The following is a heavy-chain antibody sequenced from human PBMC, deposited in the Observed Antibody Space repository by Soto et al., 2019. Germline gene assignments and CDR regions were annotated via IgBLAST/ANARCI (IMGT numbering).Heavy chain of an antibody. J-gene: IGHJ4*02. D-gene: IGHD3-16*02. CDR2: INPIIGRT. CDR1: GGTFSSYA. Sequence: SVKVSCKASGGTFSSYAISWVRQAPGQGLEWMGGINPIIGRTNYAQKFQGRVTMTTDTSISTAYMELSRLRSDDTAVYYCAVDLGELSYDYWGQGTLVTVSS. V-gene: IGHV1-69*10. CDR3: AVDLGELSYDY.